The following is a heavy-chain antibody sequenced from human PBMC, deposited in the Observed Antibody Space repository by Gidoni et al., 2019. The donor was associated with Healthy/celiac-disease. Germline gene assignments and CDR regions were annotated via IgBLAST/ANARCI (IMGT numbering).Heavy chain of an antibody. CDR2: IYHSGST. V-gene: IGHV4-4*02. CDR1: GGSIRSSNW. Sequence: QVQLQASGPGLVTPSGTLSLTCAVSGGSIRSSNWWSWVRQPPGKGLEWIGEIYHSGSTNYNPALKRRVTISVDKSKNQVSLKLSSVTAADTAVYYCARVSNLFAAAVVVTANYYGMDVWGQGTTVTVSS. D-gene: IGHD2-21*02. J-gene: IGHJ6*02. CDR3: ARVSNLFAAAVVVTANYYGMDV.